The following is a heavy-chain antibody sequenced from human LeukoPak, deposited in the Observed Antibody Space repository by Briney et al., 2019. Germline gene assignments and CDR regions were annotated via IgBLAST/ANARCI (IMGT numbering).Heavy chain of an antibody. CDR3: ARAYYDSSGKTLDY. V-gene: IGHV3-20*04. D-gene: IGHD3-22*01. CDR1: GFTFDDYG. J-gene: IGHJ4*02. CDR2: INWNGGST. Sequence: GGSLRLSCAASGFTFDDYGMSWVRQAPGKGLEWVSGINWNGGSTGYADSVKGRFTISRDNAKNSLYPQMNSLRAEDTALYYCARAYYDSSGKTLDYWGQGTLVTVSS.